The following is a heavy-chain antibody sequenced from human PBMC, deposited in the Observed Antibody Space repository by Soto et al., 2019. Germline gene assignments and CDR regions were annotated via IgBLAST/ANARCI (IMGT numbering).Heavy chain of an antibody. J-gene: IGHJ6*03. CDR1: GFTLSGYA. Sequence: GGSLRLSCAASGFTLSGYAMDWVRQAPGKGLEYVSGISSNGVGTYYANSVQGRFTISRDNSKNTVYLQMGRLRPEDMAVYYFARRARPDFYYMDVWGKGTTVTVSS. CDR2: ISSNGVGT. CDR3: ARRARPDFYYMDV. V-gene: IGHV3-64*01. D-gene: IGHD6-6*01.